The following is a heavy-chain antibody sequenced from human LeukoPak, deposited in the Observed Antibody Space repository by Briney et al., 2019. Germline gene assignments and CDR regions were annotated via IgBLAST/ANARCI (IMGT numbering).Heavy chain of an antibody. Sequence: SETLSLTCAVSGGSISSDNWWSWVRQPPGKGLEWIGEVYHRGSPNFNPSLKSRVTLSVDKSKNQFSLKLASVTAADTAVFYCARRDYYDSRGYFALWGRGTLVTVSS. CDR3: ARRDYYDSRGYFAL. D-gene: IGHD3-22*01. CDR2: VYHRGSP. J-gene: IGHJ2*01. V-gene: IGHV4-4*02. CDR1: GGSISSDNW.